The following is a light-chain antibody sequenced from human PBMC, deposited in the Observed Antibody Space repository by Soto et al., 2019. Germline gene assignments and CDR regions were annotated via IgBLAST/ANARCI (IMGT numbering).Light chain of an antibody. Sequence: QSALTQPPSVSGSPGQSVTISCTGTSSEIGSYNRVSWYQQFPGTAPKLMIYEVSNRPSGVPDRFSGSKSGNTASLTISGLQAEDEADYYCTSYTTTSTFVFGGGTKLTVL. CDR3: TSYTTTSTFV. CDR2: EVS. CDR1: SSEIGSYNR. J-gene: IGLJ2*01. V-gene: IGLV2-18*02.